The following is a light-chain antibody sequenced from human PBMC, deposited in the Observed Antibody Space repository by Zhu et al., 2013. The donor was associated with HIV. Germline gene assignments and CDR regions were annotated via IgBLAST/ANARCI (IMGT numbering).Light chain of an antibody. J-gene: IGKJ4*01. CDR2: GAS. Sequence: DIQMTQSPSSLSASVGDRVIITCQANENIRKSLNWYQQKPGKAPKLLIFGASALQSGVPSRFSGSGTGTQFTLTISSLQPEDFATYYCLQHNSYPHTFGGGTKVEIK. V-gene: IGKV1-17*01. CDR3: LQHNSYPHT. CDR1: ENIRKS.